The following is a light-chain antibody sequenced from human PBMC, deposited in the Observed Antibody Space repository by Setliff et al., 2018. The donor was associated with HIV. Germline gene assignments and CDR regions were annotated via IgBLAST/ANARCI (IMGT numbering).Light chain of an antibody. CDR3: SSFTITTTPSGSV. V-gene: IGLV2-14*03. J-gene: IGLJ1*01. Sequence: QSVLTQPASVSGSPGQSIAISCTGTSNDIGGFDYVSWYQQHPGKAPKLVIYDVIKRPAGVSDRFSASKSGNTASLTISGLQAEDEADYYCSSFTITTTPSGSVFGTGTKAPS. CDR2: DVI. CDR1: SNDIGGFDY.